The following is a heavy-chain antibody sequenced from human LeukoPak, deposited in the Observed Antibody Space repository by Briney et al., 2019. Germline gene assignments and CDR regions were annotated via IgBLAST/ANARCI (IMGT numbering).Heavy chain of an antibody. J-gene: IGHJ6*02. CDR2: MNPNSGNT. CDR3: AREQWLGSFYYYYYGLDV. D-gene: IGHD6-19*01. Sequence: GASVKVSCKASGYTFTSYDINWVRQATGQGLEWMGWMNPNSGNTGYAQKFQGRVTITRDTSANTAYMELSSLRSEDTAVYYCAREQWLGSFYYYYYGLDVWGQGTTVTVSS. V-gene: IGHV1-8*03. CDR1: GYTFTSYD.